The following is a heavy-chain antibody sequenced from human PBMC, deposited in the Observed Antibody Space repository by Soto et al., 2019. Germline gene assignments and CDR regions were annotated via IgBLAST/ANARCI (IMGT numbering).Heavy chain of an antibody. CDR3: VRDGSKSLRDWFDP. V-gene: IGHV4-4*07. CDR2: VYATGTT. J-gene: IGHJ5*02. Sequence: SETLSLTCSVSGGSISKFYWAWIRKTAGNGLEWMGRVYATGTTDYNPSLRSRVAMSVDISKKTFSLRLRSVTGADSGVYYCVRDGSKSLRDWFDPWGQGILVTVSS. CDR1: GGSISKFY.